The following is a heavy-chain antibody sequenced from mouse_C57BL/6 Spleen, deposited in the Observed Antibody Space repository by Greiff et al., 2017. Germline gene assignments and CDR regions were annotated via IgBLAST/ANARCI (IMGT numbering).Heavy chain of an antibody. J-gene: IGHJ2*01. CDR1: GYTFTSYW. Sequence: VQLQQPGAELVKPGASVKLSCKASGYTFTSYWMHWVKQRPGQGLEWIGMIHPNSGSTNYNEKLKSKATLTVDKSSSTAYMQLSRLTSENSAVYDCARSPRSPDYFDYWGQGTTLTVSS. V-gene: IGHV1-64*01. CDR3: ARSPRSPDYFDY. CDR2: IHPNSGST.